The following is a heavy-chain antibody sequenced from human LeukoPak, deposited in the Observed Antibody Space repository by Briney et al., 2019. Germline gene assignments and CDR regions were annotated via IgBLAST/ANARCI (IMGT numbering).Heavy chain of an antibody. CDR2: IYGDGTFT. Sequence: GGSLRLSCAASGVTFSTYWVYWVRQAPGKGLVWVSRIYGDGTFTTSADSVKSRFTLSRDNALNMVYLQMSSLRVENTAVYYCARDLVMGSGSYGQWGQGTLVTVSS. CDR3: ARDLVMGSGSYGQ. V-gene: IGHV3-74*01. J-gene: IGHJ4*02. D-gene: IGHD3-10*01. CDR1: GVTFSTYW.